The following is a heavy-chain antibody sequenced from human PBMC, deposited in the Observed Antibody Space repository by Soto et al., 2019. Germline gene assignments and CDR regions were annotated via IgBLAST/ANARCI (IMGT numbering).Heavy chain of an antibody. J-gene: IGHJ4*02. V-gene: IGHV3-15*01. CDR3: TTNSGCRMTTLYFDY. Sequence: EVQLVESGGGLVKPGGSLRLSCAASGFTFSNAWMTWVRQAPGKGLEWVGRIKSKTDGGTIDYAAPVKGRFTVSRDDSETTRLRQRNILKTADTTVYYWTTNSGCRMTTLYFDYWGQGTQVTVSS. CDR2: IKSKTDGGTI. D-gene: IGHD1-1*01. CDR1: GFTFSNAW.